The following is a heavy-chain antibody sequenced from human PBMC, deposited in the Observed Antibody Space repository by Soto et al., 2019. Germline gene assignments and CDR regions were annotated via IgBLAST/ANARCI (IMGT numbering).Heavy chain of an antibody. V-gene: IGHV3-7*03. CDR3: ATDTYCPATCYRGHGN. D-gene: IGHD2-8*02. Sequence: EVQLVESGGDLVQPGGSLRLSCAASGFTFSSYWRAWVRQSPGKGLEWVASMNQHGRDIQYVDSVRGRFTISRDNARNLLYLQMNNLRVEDTAIYYCATDTYCPATCYRGHGNWGQGTLVTVSS. CDR1: GFTFSSYW. CDR2: MNQHGRDI. J-gene: IGHJ4*02.